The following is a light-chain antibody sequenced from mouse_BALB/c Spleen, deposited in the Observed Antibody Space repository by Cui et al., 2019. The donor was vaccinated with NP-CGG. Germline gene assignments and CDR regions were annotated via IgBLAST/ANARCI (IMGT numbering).Light chain of an antibody. Sequence: AVATQASPLTTSPGETVTLTCRSSTGAVTTSNYANWVQEKPDHLFTGLIGGTNNRAPGVPARFSGSLIGDKAALTITGAQTEDEAIYFCALWYSNHWVFGGGTKLTVL. V-gene: IGLV1*01. CDR3: ALWYSNHWV. CDR1: TGAVTTSNY. J-gene: IGLJ1*01. CDR2: GTN.